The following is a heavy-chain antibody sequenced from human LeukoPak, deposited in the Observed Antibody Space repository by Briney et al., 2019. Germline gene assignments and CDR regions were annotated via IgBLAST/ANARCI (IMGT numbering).Heavy chain of an antibody. Sequence: GGSLRLSCAGSGFTLSSYAMSWVRQAPGRGLEWVSLISGGTDKTYYADSVKGRFTISRDNAKNSLYLQMNSLRAEDTAVYYCASMTIAAADPFDYWGQGTLVTVSS. CDR3: ASMTIAAADPFDY. CDR1: GFTLSSYA. D-gene: IGHD6-13*01. CDR2: ISGGTDKT. J-gene: IGHJ4*02. V-gene: IGHV3-23*01.